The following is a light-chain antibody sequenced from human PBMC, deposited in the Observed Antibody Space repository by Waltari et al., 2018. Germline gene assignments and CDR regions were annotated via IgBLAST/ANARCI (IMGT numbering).Light chain of an antibody. J-gene: IGKJ1*01. V-gene: IGKV2-28*01. Sequence: VVTQSPLPLLVTPGATSPISCRPSQSLLHRNGNNYLDWYLQKPGQSPQLLIYLGSNRASGVPDRCSGSGSGTDFTLRISRVEDEYVGVYYCMQSLQTLWTFGQGTKVEI. CDR3: MQSLQTLWT. CDR1: QSLLHRNGNNY. CDR2: LGS.